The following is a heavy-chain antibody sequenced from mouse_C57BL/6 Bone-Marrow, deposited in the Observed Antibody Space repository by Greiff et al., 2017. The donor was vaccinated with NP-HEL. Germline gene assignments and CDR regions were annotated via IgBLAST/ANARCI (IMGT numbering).Heavy chain of an antibody. CDR1: GYSITSGYY. Sequence: EVHLVESGPGLVKPSQSLSLTCSVTGYSITSGYYCNWIRQFPGNKLEWMGYLSYDGSNNYNPSLKNRISITRDTSKNQFFLKLNSVTTEDTATYYCARTGWKGYCGYWGQGTTLTVSS. CDR3: ARTGWKGYCGY. D-gene: IGHD1-1*02. CDR2: LSYDGSN. J-gene: IGHJ2*01. V-gene: IGHV3-6*01.